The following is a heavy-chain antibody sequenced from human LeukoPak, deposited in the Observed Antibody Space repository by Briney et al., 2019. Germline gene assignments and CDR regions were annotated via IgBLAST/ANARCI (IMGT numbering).Heavy chain of an antibody. CDR3: ARAFFPSTSWPHYYYYYMDV. V-gene: IGHV3-74*01. CDR2: INTDGSST. Sequence: GGSLRLSCAVSGFTFSSYWMHWVRQAPGKGLVWVSRINTDGSSTSYADSVKGRFTISRDNAKNTLYLQMNSLRAEDTAVYYCARAFFPSTSWPHYYYYYMDVWGKGTTVTVSS. J-gene: IGHJ6*03. D-gene: IGHD2-2*01. CDR1: GFTFSSYW.